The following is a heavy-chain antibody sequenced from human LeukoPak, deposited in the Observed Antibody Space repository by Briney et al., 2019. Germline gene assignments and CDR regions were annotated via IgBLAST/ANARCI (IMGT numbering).Heavy chain of an antibody. CDR2: IYSGGST. CDR1: GFTVSSNY. J-gene: IGHJ4*02. Sequence: GGSLRLSCAASGFTVSSNYMSWVRQAPGKGLEWVSVIYSGGSTYYADSVKGRFTISRDNSKNTLYLQMNSLRAEDTAVYYCASTFYGDAPPYWGQGTLVTVSS. D-gene: IGHD4-17*01. CDR3: ASTFYGDAPPY. V-gene: IGHV3-66*01.